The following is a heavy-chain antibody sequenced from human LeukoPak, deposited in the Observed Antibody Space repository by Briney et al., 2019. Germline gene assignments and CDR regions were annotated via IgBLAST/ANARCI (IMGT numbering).Heavy chain of an antibody. CDR2: IKHDGSER. CDR1: GFTFSSYW. CDR3: AKSYGDFLLFDY. Sequence: TGGSLRLSCAVSGFTFSSYWMTWVRQAPGKGLEWVANIKHDGSERYYVDSVKGRFTISRDNSKNTLYLQMNSLRAEDTAVYYCAKSYGDFLLFDYWGQGTLVTVSS. J-gene: IGHJ4*02. D-gene: IGHD4-17*01. V-gene: IGHV3-7*03.